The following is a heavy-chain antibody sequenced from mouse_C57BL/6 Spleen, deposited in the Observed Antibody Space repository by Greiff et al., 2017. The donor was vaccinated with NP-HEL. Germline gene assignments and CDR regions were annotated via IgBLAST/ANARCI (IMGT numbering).Heavy chain of an antibody. Sequence: EVQGVESGGGLVKPGGSLKLSCAASGFTFSSYAMSWVRQTPEKRLEWVATISDGGSYTYYPDNVKGRFTISRDNAKNNLYLQMSHLKSEDTAVYDCAREWGRGYAMDYWGQGTSVTVSS. CDR2: ISDGGSYT. CDR3: AREWGRGYAMDY. J-gene: IGHJ4*01. V-gene: IGHV5-4*01. D-gene: IGHD3-3*01. CDR1: GFTFSSYA.